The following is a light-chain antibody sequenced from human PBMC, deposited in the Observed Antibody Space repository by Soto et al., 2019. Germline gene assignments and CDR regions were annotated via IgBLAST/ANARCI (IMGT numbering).Light chain of an antibody. CDR2: AAS. Sequence: IQITPSPSSLSASLRYRITIPCRASQGIRNDLDWFQQKPGKAPMLLIYAASTLLSGVPSRFSGSGSGADFTLTISSLQPEDFATYYCQQSYSTPKTFGQGTKVDIK. V-gene: IGKV1-39*01. J-gene: IGKJ1*01. CDR1: QGIRND. CDR3: QQSYSTPKT.